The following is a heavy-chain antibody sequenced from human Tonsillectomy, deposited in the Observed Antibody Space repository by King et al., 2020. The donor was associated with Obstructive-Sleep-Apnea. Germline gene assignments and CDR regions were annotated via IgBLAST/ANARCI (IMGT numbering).Heavy chain of an antibody. CDR2: IIPKSGTA. CDR1: GGTVTTDT. J-gene: IGHJ6*02. V-gene: IGHV1-69*01. CDR3: ARDLTGMDG. D-gene: IGHD3-9*01. Sequence: VQLVQSGAEVKKPGSSVTVSCKASGGTVTTDTISWVRQAPGQGLEWMGGIIPKSGTAHYAQKCQGRVTITADVSTNIVFMELNSLRSEDTAVYYCARDLTGMDGWGQGTSVAVSS.